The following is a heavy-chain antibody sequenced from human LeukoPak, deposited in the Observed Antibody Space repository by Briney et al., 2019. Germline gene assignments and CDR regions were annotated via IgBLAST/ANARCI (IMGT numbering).Heavy chain of an antibody. Sequence: GASVKVSCKASGYTFSTYAMHWVRQAPGQRLEWMGWINAGNGNTKYSQNFQGRVTITRDTSASTAYMELNSLRPEDTAVYYCARDFSSGWTFDYWGQGTLVTVSS. V-gene: IGHV1-3*01. J-gene: IGHJ4*02. D-gene: IGHD6-19*01. CDR3: ARDFSSGWTFDY. CDR2: INAGNGNT. CDR1: GYTFSTYA.